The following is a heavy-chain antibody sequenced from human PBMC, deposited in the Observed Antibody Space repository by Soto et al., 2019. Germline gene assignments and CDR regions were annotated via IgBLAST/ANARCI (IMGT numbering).Heavy chain of an antibody. CDR3: AKDQGYYGSGSYYSTADY. CDR2: ISGSGGST. V-gene: IGHV3-23*01. CDR1: GFTFSSYA. D-gene: IGHD3-10*01. J-gene: IGHJ4*02. Sequence: GGSLRLSCAASGFTFSSYAMSWVRQAPGKGLERVTAISGSGGSTYYADSVKGRFTISRDNSKNTLYLQMNSLGAEDTAVYYCAKDQGYYGSGSYYSTADYWGQGTLVTVSS.